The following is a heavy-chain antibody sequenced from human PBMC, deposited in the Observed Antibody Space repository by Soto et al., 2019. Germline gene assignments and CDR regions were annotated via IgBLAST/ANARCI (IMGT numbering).Heavy chain of an antibody. CDR2: IIPIFGTA. J-gene: IGHJ3*02. V-gene: IGHV1-69*01. CDR3: ARAGAYCGGDCYPADAFDI. D-gene: IGHD2-21*02. CDR1: GGTFSSYA. Sequence: QVQLVQSGAEVKKPGSSVKVSCTASGGTFSSYAISWVRQAPGQGLEWMGGIIPIFGTANYAQKFQGRVKITADESTSTAYMELSSLRSEDTAVYYCARAGAYCGGDCYPADAFDIWGQGTMVTVSS.